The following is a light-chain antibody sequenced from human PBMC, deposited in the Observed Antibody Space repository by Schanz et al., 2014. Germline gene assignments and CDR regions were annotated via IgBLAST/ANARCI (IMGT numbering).Light chain of an antibody. CDR3: CSYAGSATYWL. V-gene: IGLV2-11*01. J-gene: IGLJ3*02. CDR2: DVS. Sequence: QSALTQPRSVSGSPGQSVTISCTGTSSDVGGNNYVSWHQQHPCKAPKLMIYDVSKRPSGVPDRLSGSKSGNTASLSISGLQFQYEADYYCCSYAGSATYWLFGGGTKLPVL. CDR1: SSDVGGNNY.